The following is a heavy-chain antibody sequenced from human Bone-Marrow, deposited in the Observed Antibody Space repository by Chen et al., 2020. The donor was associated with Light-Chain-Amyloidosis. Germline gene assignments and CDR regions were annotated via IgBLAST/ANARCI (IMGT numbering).Heavy chain of an antibody. J-gene: IGHJ4*02. CDR2: IRSKANSYAT. D-gene: IGHD1-26*01. Sequence: EVELVESGGGLVQPGGSLKLSCAASGMTFSGSAMHWVRQASGKGLEWVGRIRSKANSYATAYAASVKGRFTISRDDSKNTAYLQMNSLKTEDTAVYYCTRLGSGSYSVAYWGQGTLVTVSS. CDR3: TRLGSGSYSVAY. CDR1: GMTFSGSA. V-gene: IGHV3-73*02.